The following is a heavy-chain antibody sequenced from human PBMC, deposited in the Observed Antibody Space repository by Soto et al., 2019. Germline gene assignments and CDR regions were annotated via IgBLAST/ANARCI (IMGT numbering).Heavy chain of an antibody. Sequence: ASVKVSCKASGYTFTGYYMHWVRQAPGQGLEWMGWINPNSGGTNYAQKFQGWVTMTRDTSISTAYMELSRLRSDDTAVYYCARMGGNCSGGSCYSWLYNWFDPWGQGTLVTVSS. D-gene: IGHD2-15*01. CDR2: INPNSGGT. CDR1: GYTFTGYY. CDR3: ARMGGNCSGGSCYSWLYNWFDP. V-gene: IGHV1-2*04. J-gene: IGHJ5*02.